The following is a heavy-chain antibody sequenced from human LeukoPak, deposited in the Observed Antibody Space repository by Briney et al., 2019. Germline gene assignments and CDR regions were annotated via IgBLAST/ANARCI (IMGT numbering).Heavy chain of an antibody. CDR3: ARDRTWNGPSGSFDC. CDR1: GFTFSSYE. V-gene: IGHV3-48*03. CDR2: ISSSGSTI. J-gene: IGHJ4*02. D-gene: IGHD1-1*01. Sequence: GGSLRLSCAASGFTFSSYEMNWVRQAPGKGLEWVSYISSSGSTIYYADSVKGRFTISRDNAKNSLYLQMNSLRAEDTAVYYCARDRTWNGPSGSFDCWSQGTLVTVSS.